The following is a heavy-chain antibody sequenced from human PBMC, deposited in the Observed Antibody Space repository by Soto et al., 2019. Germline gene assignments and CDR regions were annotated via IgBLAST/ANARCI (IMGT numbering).Heavy chain of an antibody. CDR1: GFTFSSYG. J-gene: IGHJ6*02. CDR2: IWYDGSNK. CDR3: AAETHGYYYYGMDV. Sequence: GGSLRLSCAASGFTFSSYGMHWVRQAPGKGLEWVAVIWYDGSNKYYADSVKGRFTISRDNSKNTLYLQMNSLRAEDTAVYYCAAETHGYYYYGMDVWGQGTTVTVSS. V-gene: IGHV3-33*01.